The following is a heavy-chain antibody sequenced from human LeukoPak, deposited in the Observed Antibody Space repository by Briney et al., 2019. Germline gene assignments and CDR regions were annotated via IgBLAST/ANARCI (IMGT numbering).Heavy chain of an antibody. CDR2: ISSSSSYI. CDR3: AKTYYDFWSSYYPFDP. Sequence: KTGGSLRLSCAASGFTFSSYSMNWVRQAPGKGLEWVSSISSSSSYIYYADSVKGRFTISRDNAKNSLYLQMNSLRAEDTAVYYCAKTYYDFWSSYYPFDPWGQGTLVTVSS. J-gene: IGHJ5*02. D-gene: IGHD3-3*01. CDR1: GFTFSSYS. V-gene: IGHV3-21*01.